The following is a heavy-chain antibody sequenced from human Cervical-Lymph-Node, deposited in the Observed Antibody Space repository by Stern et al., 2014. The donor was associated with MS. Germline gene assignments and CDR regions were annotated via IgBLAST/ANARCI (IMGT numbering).Heavy chain of an antibody. Sequence: VQLLQSGAEVKKPGASVKVSCTASGYTFTAYYMHWVRQAPGQGLEWMGRINPNTGGSNYAQNFQGRVTMTRDTAMITVYMDLSRLRSDDTAVYYCARTLTMIVDYRKVSFDLWGQGTTVTVSS. CDR1: GYTFTAYY. CDR2: INPNTGGS. D-gene: IGHD3-22*01. CDR3: ARTLTMIVDYRKVSFDL. J-gene: IGHJ3*01. V-gene: IGHV1-2*06.